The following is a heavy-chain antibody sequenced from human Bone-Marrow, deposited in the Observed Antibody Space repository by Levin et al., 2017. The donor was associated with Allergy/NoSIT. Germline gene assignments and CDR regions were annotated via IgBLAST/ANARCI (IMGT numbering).Heavy chain of an antibody. D-gene: IGHD6-13*01. Sequence: GGSLRLSCAASGFTVSSNYMSWVRQAPGKGLEWVSVIYSGGSTYYADSVKGRFTISRDNSKNTLYLQMNSLRAEDTAVYYCARDGGSSWYFWYFDLWGRGTLVTVSS. CDR1: GFTVSSNY. J-gene: IGHJ2*01. V-gene: IGHV3-66*01. CDR2: IYSGGST. CDR3: ARDGGSSWYFWYFDL.